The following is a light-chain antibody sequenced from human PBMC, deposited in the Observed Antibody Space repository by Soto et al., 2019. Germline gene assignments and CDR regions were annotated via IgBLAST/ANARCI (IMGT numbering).Light chain of an antibody. J-gene: IGKJ5*01. CDR3: QQYNNWPPTT. CDR2: GAS. Sequence: EVVLTQSPATLSVSPGERATLSCRASESVRTSLAWYQQKPGRSPSLLIFGASTRATGLPARFSGSGSGEEFTLTISSLQSEDFAIYYCQQYNNWPPTTFGQGTRLEIK. CDR1: ESVRTS. V-gene: IGKV3-15*01.